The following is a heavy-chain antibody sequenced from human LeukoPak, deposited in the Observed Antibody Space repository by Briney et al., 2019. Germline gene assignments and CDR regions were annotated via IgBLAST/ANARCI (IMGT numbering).Heavy chain of an antibody. V-gene: IGHV1-24*01. D-gene: IGHD3-22*01. CDR1: GYTLTELS. CDR3: ATALSNPFYDSSGHYYGYFQH. J-gene: IGHJ1*01. Sequence: ASVKVSCKVSGYTLTELSMHWVRQATGKGLEWMGGFDPEDGESVYAQKFQARVTMTEDTSTDTAYMELSSLRSEDTAVYYCATALSNPFYDSSGHYYGYFQHWGQGTLVTVSS. CDR2: FDPEDGES.